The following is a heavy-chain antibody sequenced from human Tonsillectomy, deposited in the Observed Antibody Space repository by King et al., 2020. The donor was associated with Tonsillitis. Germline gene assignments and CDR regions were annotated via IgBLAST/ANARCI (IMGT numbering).Heavy chain of an antibody. CDR2: TSFDGSNK. CDR1: GFIFSSHG. D-gene: IGHD5-18*01. J-gene: IGHJ4*02. V-gene: IGHV3-30*03. CDR3: ARASGYTYGELDY. Sequence: VQLVESGGGVVQPGRSLRLSCAASGFIFSSHGMHWVRQAPGKGLEWVAVTSFDGSNKYYADSVKGRLTISRDNSKNTLSLQINSLRADDTAVYYCARASGYTYGELDYWGQGTLVTASS.